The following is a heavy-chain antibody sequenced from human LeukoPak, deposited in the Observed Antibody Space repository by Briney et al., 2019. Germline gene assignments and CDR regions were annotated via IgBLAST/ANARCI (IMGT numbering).Heavy chain of an antibody. CDR3: ARAGRYFDWLLLLGPSYYFDY. CDR2: IYYSGST. CDR1: GGSISSHY. J-gene: IGHJ4*02. Sequence: PSETLSLTCTVSGGSISSHYWSWIRQPPGKGLEWIGYIYYSGSTNYNPSLKSRVTISVDTSKNQFSLKLSSVTAADTAVYYCARAGRYFDWLLLLGPSYYFDYWGQGTLVTVSS. D-gene: IGHD3-9*01. V-gene: IGHV4-59*11.